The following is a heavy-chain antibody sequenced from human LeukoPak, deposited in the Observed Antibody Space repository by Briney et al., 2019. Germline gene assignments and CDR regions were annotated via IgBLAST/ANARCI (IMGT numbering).Heavy chain of an antibody. CDR3: ARDGYCSGGSCWSGAFDI. J-gene: IGHJ3*02. Sequence: ASVKVSFKASGYTFTSYGISWVRQAPGQGLEWMGWISAYNGNTNYAQKLQGRVTMTTDTSTSTAYMELRSLRSDDTAVYYCARDGYCSGGSCWSGAFDIWGQGTMVTVSS. D-gene: IGHD2-15*01. CDR1: GYTFTSYG. CDR2: ISAYNGNT. V-gene: IGHV1-18*01.